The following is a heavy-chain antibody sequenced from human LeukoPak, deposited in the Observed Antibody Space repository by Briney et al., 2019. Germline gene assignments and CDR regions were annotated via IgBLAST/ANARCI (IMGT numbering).Heavy chain of an antibody. D-gene: IGHD2-15*01. Sequence: GGSLRLSCAASGFTFSSYWMSWVRQAPGKGLEWVANIKQDGSEKYYADSVKGRFTISRDNSKNTLYLQMNSLRAEDTAVYYCARDIGSGIFDYWGQGTLVTVSS. CDR3: ARDIGSGIFDY. V-gene: IGHV3-7*01. CDR1: GFTFSSYW. CDR2: IKQDGSEK. J-gene: IGHJ4*02.